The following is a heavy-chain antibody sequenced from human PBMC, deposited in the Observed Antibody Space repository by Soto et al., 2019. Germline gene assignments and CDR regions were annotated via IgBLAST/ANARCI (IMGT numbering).Heavy chain of an antibody. D-gene: IGHD6-6*01. CDR2: ISHTGST. Sequence: SETLSLTCAVSGGSITSGNTYSWSWIRQPPGKGLEWIGSISHTGSTSYNPSLKSRVSMSVDKSKNQFSLRLNSVSAADTAVYYCSRDGIPNSSSPFVIGHWGRGTLVTVSS. J-gene: IGHJ5*02. CDR1: GGSITSGNTYS. V-gene: IGHV4-30-2*01. CDR3: SRDGIPNSSSPFVIGH.